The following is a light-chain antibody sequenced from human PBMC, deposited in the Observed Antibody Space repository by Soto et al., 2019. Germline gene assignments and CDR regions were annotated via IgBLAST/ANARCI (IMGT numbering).Light chain of an antibody. CDR2: GAS. CDR1: QGVSTNY. CDR3: HQYGHSPYT. Sequence: DIVLTQSPGTLSLSPGERATLSCRASQGVSTNYVAWYQQKPGQAPRLLIYGASSRATRIPDRFSGSGSWTNFILTISRLEPEDFAVFYCHQYGHSPYTCGQGTKLEIK. V-gene: IGKV3-20*01. J-gene: IGKJ2*01.